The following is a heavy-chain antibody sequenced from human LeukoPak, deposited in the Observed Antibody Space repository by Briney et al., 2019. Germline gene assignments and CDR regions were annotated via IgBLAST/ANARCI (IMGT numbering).Heavy chain of an antibody. Sequence: SETLSLTCTVSGGSISNYYWSWIRQPPGKGLEWIGYIYYSGSTNYNPSLKSRVTISVDTSKNQFSLKLSSVTAADTAVYYCARAPAVAAGTHLDYWGQGTLVTVSS. CDR3: ARAPAVAAGTHLDY. CDR2: IYYSGST. V-gene: IGHV4-59*01. D-gene: IGHD6-13*01. J-gene: IGHJ4*02. CDR1: GGSISNYY.